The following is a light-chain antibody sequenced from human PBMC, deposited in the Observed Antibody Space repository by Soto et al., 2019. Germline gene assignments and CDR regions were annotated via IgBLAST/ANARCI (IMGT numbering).Light chain of an antibody. V-gene: IGKV3-20*01. CDR3: QQQGTAHLP. Sequence: EIVLTQSPGTRSLSPGEIATISCRTSQSVGSTYLAWYQQKPGQAPRLLIYGVSSRATGIPDMFSGSGSGTAFTLSIGRLEPEDCAANYFQQQGTAHLPVGPGTKVHI. J-gene: IGKJ3*01. CDR2: GVS. CDR1: QSVGSTY.